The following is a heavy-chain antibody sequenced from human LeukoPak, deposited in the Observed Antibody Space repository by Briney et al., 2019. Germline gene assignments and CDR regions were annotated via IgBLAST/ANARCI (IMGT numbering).Heavy chain of an antibody. CDR2: ISSSSSYI. Sequence: GGSLRLCCAASGFTFSTYTMHWVRQAPGKGLEWVSSISSSSSYIYYADSVKGRFTISRDNAKNSLYLLMNSLRAEDTALYYCARDGRGRDYCSSGSCYWYFDLWGRGTLVTVSS. D-gene: IGHD2-15*01. CDR1: GFTFSTYT. V-gene: IGHV3-21*01. J-gene: IGHJ2*01. CDR3: ARDGRGRDYCSSGSCYWYFDL.